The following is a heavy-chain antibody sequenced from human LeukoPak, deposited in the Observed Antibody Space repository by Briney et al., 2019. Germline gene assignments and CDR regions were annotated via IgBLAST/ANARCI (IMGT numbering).Heavy chain of an antibody. CDR1: GFTFSNFW. D-gene: IGHD3-10*01. V-gene: IGHV3-7*04. CDR2: IHPEGNEK. CDR3: ARGEDFFGDH. Sequence: GGSLRLSCAVSGFTFSNFWMSWVRQAPGRGLEWVANIHPEGNEKYHVESVKGRFTISRDNAKNSLFLQMNGLRVEDTAVYYCARGEDFFGDHWGQGTLVTVSS. J-gene: IGHJ4*02.